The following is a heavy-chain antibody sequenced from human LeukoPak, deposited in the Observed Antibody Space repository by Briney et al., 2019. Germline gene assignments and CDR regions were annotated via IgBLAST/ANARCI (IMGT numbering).Heavy chain of an antibody. V-gene: IGHV1-69*05. J-gene: IGHJ4*02. CDR2: IIPIFGTA. Sequence: SVKVSCKASGGTFSSYAISWVRQAPGQGLEWMGGIIPIFGTANYAQKFQGRVTITTDESTSTAYMELSSLRSEDTAVYYCARSPYSSSPFDYWGQGTLVTVSS. CDR3: ARSPYSSSPFDY. CDR1: GGTFSSYA. D-gene: IGHD6-6*01.